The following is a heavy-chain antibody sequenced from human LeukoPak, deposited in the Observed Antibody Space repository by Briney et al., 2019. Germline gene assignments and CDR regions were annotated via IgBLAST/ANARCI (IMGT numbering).Heavy chain of an antibody. CDR3: ANTRPLDSSSWSHGDY. Sequence: GGSLRLSCAASGFTVSNNYMSWVRQAPGKGLEWVSVIYSGGTTYYADSVKGRFTISRDNSKNTLYLQMNSLRAEDTAVYYCANTRPLDSSSWSHGDYWGQGTLVTVSS. CDR1: GFTVSNNY. CDR2: IYSGGTT. J-gene: IGHJ4*02. D-gene: IGHD6-13*01. V-gene: IGHV3-53*01.